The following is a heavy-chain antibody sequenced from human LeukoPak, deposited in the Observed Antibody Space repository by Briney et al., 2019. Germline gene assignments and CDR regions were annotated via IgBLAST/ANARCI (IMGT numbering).Heavy chain of an antibody. J-gene: IGHJ4*02. Sequence: GGSLRLSCAASGFTFSSHWMHWVRQVPGEGLVWVSRIDSDGRITTYADSAKGRFTISRDNAKNTLYLQMNTLRDEDTAVYYCARDYNWNPPDYWGQGTLVTVSS. CDR3: ARDYNWNPPDY. CDR2: IDSDGRIT. CDR1: GFTFSSHW. D-gene: IGHD1-1*01. V-gene: IGHV3-74*01.